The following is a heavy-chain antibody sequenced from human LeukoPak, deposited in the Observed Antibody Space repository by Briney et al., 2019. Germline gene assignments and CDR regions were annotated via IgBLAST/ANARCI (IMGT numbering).Heavy chain of an antibody. CDR1: GLTFSNNA. J-gene: IGHJ6*03. V-gene: IGHV3-23*01. D-gene: IGHD4-17*01. CDR2: ISGPGGGT. Sequence: GGSLRLSCAASGLTFSNNAMKWVRQAPGKGLEWVSTISGPGGGTYYGDSVKGRFTISRDNSKNTVYLQMNNLRADDTAIYYCAKGDYGYYYYMDVWGNGTTVTVSS. CDR3: AKGDYGYYYYMDV.